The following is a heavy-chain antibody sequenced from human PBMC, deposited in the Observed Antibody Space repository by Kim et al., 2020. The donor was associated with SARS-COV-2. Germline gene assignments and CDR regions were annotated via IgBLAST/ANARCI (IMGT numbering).Heavy chain of an antibody. CDR1: GFTFSSYA. Sequence: GGSLRLSCAASGFTFSSYAMSWVRQAPGKGLEWVSAISGSGGSTYYADSVKGRFTISRDNSKNTLYLQMNSLRAEDTAVYYCVKDYYGSGGYYTPLDYWGQGTLVTVSS. CDR2: ISGSGGST. D-gene: IGHD3-10*01. J-gene: IGHJ4*02. CDR3: VKDYYGSGGYYTPLDY. V-gene: IGHV3-23*01.